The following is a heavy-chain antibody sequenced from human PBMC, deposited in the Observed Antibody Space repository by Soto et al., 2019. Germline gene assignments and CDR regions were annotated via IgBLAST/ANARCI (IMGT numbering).Heavy chain of an antibody. Sequence: SETMSLTCIVSGGSISEKYWNWVRQPPGKGLEWIGLIFANGHTDYNPSLKSRVTMSVDASKNQFSLRLTSMTAADTAGYYCVDSLAASGINWIDLRGRGTLVT. V-gene: IGHV4-4*07. CDR3: VDSLAASGINWIDL. D-gene: IGHD6-13*01. CDR1: GGSISEKY. J-gene: IGHJ5*02. CDR2: IFANGHT.